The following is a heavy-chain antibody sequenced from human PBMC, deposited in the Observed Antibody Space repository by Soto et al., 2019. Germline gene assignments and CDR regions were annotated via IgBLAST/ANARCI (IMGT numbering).Heavy chain of an antibody. CDR1: GFTFSSYA. V-gene: IGHV3-30-3*01. D-gene: IGHD2-15*01. CDR3: ARAGCDGGSCYTLVGLRYGMDV. CDR2: ISYDGSNK. J-gene: IGHJ6*02. Sequence: QVQLVESGGGVVQPGRSLRLSCAASGFTFSSYAMHWVRQAPGKGLEWVAVISYDGSNKYYADSVKGRFTISRDNSKNTLYLQMNGLRAEDTAVYYCARAGCDGGSCYTLVGLRYGMDVWGQGPTVTVSS.